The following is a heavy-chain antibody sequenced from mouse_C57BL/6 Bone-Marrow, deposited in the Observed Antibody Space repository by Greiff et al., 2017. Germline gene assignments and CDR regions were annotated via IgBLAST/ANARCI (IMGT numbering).Heavy chain of an antibody. CDR3: ARWGPAWFAY. CDR1: GYTFTSYW. V-gene: IGHV1-55*01. CDR2: IYPGSGST. Sequence: QVQLQQSGAELVKPGASVKMSCKASGYTFTSYWITWVKQRPGQGLEWIGDIYPGSGSTNYNEKFKSKDTLTVDTSSSTAYMQLSSLTSEDSAVYYCARWGPAWFAYWGQGTLVTVSA. J-gene: IGHJ3*01.